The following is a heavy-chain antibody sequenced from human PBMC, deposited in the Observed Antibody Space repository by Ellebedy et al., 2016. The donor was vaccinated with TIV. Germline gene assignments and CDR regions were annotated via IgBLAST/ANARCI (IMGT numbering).Heavy chain of an antibody. Sequence: PGGSLRLSCAASGFIFSGYSMHWVRQAPGKGLEWVAIAHNDETYKFYADSVKGRFTVSRDNSGNTAYLHMSSLRVEDTAVYYCAKDLGFAMDVWGQGTTVTVSS. CDR2: AHNDETYK. V-gene: IGHV3-30*02. J-gene: IGHJ6*02. CDR1: GFIFSGYS. D-gene: IGHD7-27*01. CDR3: AKDLGFAMDV.